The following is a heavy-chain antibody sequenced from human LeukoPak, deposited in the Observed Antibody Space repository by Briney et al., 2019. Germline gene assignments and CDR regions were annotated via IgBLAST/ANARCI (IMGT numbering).Heavy chain of an antibody. CDR3: ARDGDLVVPAALYYFDY. CDR1: GYTFTIYG. D-gene: IGHD2-2*01. Sequence: GASVKVSCKASGYTFTIYGISWVRQAPGQGLEWMGWISAYNGNTNYAQKLQGRVTMTTDTSTSTAYMELRSLRSDDTAVYYCARDGDLVVPAALYYFDYWGQGTLVTVSS. CDR2: ISAYNGNT. V-gene: IGHV1-18*01. J-gene: IGHJ4*02.